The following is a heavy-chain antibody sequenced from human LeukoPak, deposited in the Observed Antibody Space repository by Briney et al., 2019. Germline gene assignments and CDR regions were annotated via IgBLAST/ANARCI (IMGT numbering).Heavy chain of an antibody. D-gene: IGHD6-19*01. CDR2: IKQDGSEK. Sequence: GGSLRLSCAASGFTFSGYWMSWVRQAPGKGLEWVANIKQDGSEKYYVDSVKGRFTISRDNAKNSLYLQMNSLRAEDTAVYYCARTSSGWYPSYYYFDYWGQGTLVTVSS. CDR3: ARTSSGWYPSYYYFDY. V-gene: IGHV3-7*03. J-gene: IGHJ4*02. CDR1: GFTFSGYW.